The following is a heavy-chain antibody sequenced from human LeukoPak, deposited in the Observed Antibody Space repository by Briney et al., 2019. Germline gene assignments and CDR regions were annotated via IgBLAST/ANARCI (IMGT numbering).Heavy chain of an antibody. Sequence: GGSLRLSCAASGFTFKDYGMTWIRQAPGKGLEWVSGINRNGDSLGYADSVKGRFTISRNNAKNSLYLQMDNLRAEDTAFYYCARRIAIATIGFDHWGQGALVTVSS. CDR2: INRNGDSL. CDR1: GFTFKDYG. J-gene: IGHJ4*02. D-gene: IGHD5-24*01. CDR3: ARRIAIATIGFDH. V-gene: IGHV3-20*04.